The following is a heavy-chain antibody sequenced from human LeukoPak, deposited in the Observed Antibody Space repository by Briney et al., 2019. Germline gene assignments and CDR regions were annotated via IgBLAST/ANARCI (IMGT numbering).Heavy chain of an antibody. Sequence: SETLSLTCTVSGGSISSCYWSWIRQPPGKGLEWIGYIYYSGSTNYNPSLKSRVTISVDTPKNQFSLKLSSVTAADTAVYYCARDGVGYSYGTIDYWGQGTLVTVSS. D-gene: IGHD5-18*01. V-gene: IGHV4-59*12. CDR3: ARDGVGYSYGTIDY. CDR2: IYYSGST. J-gene: IGHJ4*02. CDR1: GGSISSCY.